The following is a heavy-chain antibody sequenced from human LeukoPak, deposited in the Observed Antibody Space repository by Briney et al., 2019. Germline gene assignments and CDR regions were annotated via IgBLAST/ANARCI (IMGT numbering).Heavy chain of an antibody. J-gene: IGHJ4*02. CDR3: AREGAVAVD. V-gene: IGHV4-39*07. CDR2: IYYSGST. D-gene: IGHD6-19*01. Sequence: SETLSLTCTVSGGSISSSSYYWGWIRQPPGKGLEWIGSIYYSGSTYYNPSLKSRVTISVDTSKNQFSLKLSSVTAADTAVYYCAREGAVAVDWGQGTLVTVSS. CDR1: GGSISSSSYY.